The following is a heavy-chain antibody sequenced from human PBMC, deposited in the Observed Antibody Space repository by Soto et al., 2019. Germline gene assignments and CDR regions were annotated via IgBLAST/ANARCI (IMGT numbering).Heavy chain of an antibody. CDR2: ISYGGSYE. Sequence: QVQLVESGGGVVQPGKSLRLSCAASGFAFSDYGMHWVRQTPGKGLEWVALISYGGSYEYYADSVKGRFTLSRDNSKNTLYLQMNRLSTGDTASYDCAKDGAGRAVTGQETVESWGQGTRVTVSS. D-gene: IGHD2-21*02. V-gene: IGHV3-30*18. CDR3: AKDGAGRAVTGQETVES. J-gene: IGHJ3*02. CDR1: GFAFSDYG.